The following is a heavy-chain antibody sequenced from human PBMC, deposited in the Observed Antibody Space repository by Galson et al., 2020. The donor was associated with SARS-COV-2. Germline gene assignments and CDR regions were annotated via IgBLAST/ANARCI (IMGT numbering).Heavy chain of an antibody. CDR1: GGSFSGYY. V-gene: IGHV4-34*01. CDR2: INHSEST. CDR3: ARVGGLHGSGTGYYYYYGMDV. Sequence: SETLSLTCAVYGGSFSGYYWSWIRQPPGKGLEWIGEINHSESTNYNPSLKSRVTISVDTSKNQFSLKLSSVTAADTAVYYCARVGGLHGSGTGYYYYYGMDVWGQGTTVTVSS. J-gene: IGHJ6*02. D-gene: IGHD3-10*01.